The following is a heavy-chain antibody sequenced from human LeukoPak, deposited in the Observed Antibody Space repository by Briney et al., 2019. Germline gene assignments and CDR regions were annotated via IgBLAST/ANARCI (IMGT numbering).Heavy chain of an antibody. V-gene: IGHV4-30-4*08. Sequence: SETLSLTCTVSGGSISSGDYYLSWIRQPPGKGLEWIGYIYYSGSTYYNPSLKSRVTLSVDTSKNQFSLKLSSVTAADTAVYYCAREGKSGYYDSSGYYYLTVFDYWGQGTLVTVSS. CDR3: AREGKSGYYDSSGYYYLTVFDY. CDR1: GGSISSGDYY. J-gene: IGHJ4*02. CDR2: IYYSGST. D-gene: IGHD3-22*01.